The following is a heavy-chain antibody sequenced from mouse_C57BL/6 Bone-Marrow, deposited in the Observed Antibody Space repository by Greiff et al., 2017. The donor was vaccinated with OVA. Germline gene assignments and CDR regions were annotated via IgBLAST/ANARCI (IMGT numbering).Heavy chain of an antibody. Sequence: EVKLMDSGGGLVQPGGSLKLSCAASGFTFSDYYMYWVRQTPEKRLEWVAYISNGGGSTYYPDTVKGRFTISRDNAKNTLYLQMSRLKSEDTAMYYCARGYWGQGTTLTVSS. CDR3: ARGY. CDR2: ISNGGGST. CDR1: GFTFSDYY. J-gene: IGHJ2*01. V-gene: IGHV5-12*01.